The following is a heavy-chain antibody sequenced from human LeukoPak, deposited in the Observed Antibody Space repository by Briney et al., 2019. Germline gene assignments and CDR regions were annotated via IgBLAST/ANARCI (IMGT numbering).Heavy chain of an antibody. D-gene: IGHD3-10*01. V-gene: IGHV3-48*01. CDR1: GFTFSSYS. Sequence: GGSLRLSCAASGFTFSSYSMNWVRQAPGKGLEWVSYISSSSSTIYYADSVKGRFTISRDNAKNSLYLQMNSLRAEDTAVYYCARDLSITMVRGASDYWGQGTLVTVSS. CDR3: ARDLSITMVRGASDY. J-gene: IGHJ4*02. CDR2: ISSSSSTI.